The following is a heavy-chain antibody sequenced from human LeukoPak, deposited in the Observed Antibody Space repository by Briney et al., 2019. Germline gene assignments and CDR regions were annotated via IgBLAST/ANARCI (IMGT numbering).Heavy chain of an antibody. Sequence: PGGSLRLSCEASGFTFSNYAISWVRQAPGKGLEWVSAITGNGGNTYYADTVKGRFTISRDNSKNTVFLQMNSLRAEDTAVYYCAKCGDYDVLTGYYVSDYWGQGTLVTVSS. J-gene: IGHJ4*02. CDR2: ITGNGGNT. D-gene: IGHD3-9*01. CDR3: AKCGDYDVLTGYYVSDY. V-gene: IGHV3-23*01. CDR1: GFTFSNYA.